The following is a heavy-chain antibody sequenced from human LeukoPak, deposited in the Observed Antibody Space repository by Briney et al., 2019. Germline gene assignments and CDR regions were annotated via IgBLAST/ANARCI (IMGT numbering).Heavy chain of an antibody. V-gene: IGHV4-38-2*02. CDR1: GYSFSSGFF. CDR2: LYHTGST. CDR3: ARDKDLAVAANWFDP. J-gene: IGHJ5*02. D-gene: IGHD6-19*01. Sequence: SETLSLTCTVSGYSFSSGFFWGWIRQPPGKGLEWIGSLYHTGSTYNNPSLKSRVTMSLDTSKNQFSLKMTSVTAADTAVYYCARDKDLAVAANWFDPWGQGTLVIVSS.